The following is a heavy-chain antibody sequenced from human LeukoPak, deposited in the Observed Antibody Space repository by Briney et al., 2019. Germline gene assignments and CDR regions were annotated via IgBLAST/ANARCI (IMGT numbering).Heavy chain of an antibody. D-gene: IGHD3-22*01. V-gene: IGHV4-39*01. J-gene: IGHJ1*01. CDR2: IYYSGRT. Sequence: SETLSLTCSVSGDSVSRSDSYWAWIRQPPGKGLEWIGTIYYSGRTYYGPSLKSRVTMSVDPSNNQFSLNLRSVTAADTALYYCARRRYYDGSGYLEWGQGTLLSVSS. CDR1: GDSVSRSDSY. CDR3: ARRRYYDGSGYLE.